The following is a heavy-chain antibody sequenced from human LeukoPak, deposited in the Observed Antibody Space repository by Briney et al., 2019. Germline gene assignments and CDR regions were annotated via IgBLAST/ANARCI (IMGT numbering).Heavy chain of an antibody. V-gene: IGHV4-30-4*01. CDR1: GGSINSGAYY. CDR2: IYYTGST. J-gene: IGHJ4*02. CDR3: ARMGDFNGSY. Sequence: SQTLSLTCSVSGGSINSGAYYWGWIRQPPGKGLEWTGSIYYTGSTYYNPSLKSRVSISVDTSKNQFSLKLSSVTAADTAVYYCARMGDFNGSYWGQGTLVTVSS. D-gene: IGHD1-26*01.